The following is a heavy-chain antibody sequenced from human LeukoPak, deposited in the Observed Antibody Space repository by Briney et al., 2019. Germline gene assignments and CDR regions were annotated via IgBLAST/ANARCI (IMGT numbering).Heavy chain of an antibody. CDR2: ISGSGSDI. Sequence: GGSLRLSCAASGFILSDRYMAWIRQAPGKGLEWLSYISGSGSDINYADSVKGRFTISRDNAKNSLYLQMNSLRAKDTAVYYCATGSQIREADYWGQGTLVTVSS. D-gene: IGHD3-10*01. V-gene: IGHV3-11*01. CDR1: GFILSDRY. CDR3: ATGSQIREADY. J-gene: IGHJ4*02.